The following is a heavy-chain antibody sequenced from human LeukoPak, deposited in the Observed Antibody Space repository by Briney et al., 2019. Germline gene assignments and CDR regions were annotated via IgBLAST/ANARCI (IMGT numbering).Heavy chain of an antibody. CDR3: VRPAGCHYDYYYMDV. Sequence: GESLKISCKASEYSFTTYWIGWVRQTPEKGLEWIGVVYPGDSDTRYNPPFQGQVTISADKSINTAFLQWSSLKVSDTAMYYCVRPAGCHYDYYYMDVWGKGTAVTVSS. CDR1: EYSFTTYW. CDR2: VYPGDSDT. J-gene: IGHJ6*03. V-gene: IGHV5-51*01. D-gene: IGHD3-16*01.